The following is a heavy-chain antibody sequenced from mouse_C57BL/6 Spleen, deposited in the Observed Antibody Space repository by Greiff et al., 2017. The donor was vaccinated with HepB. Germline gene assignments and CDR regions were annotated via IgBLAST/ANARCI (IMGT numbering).Heavy chain of an antibody. J-gene: IGHJ1*03. V-gene: IGHV2-9-1*01. Sequence: QVQLKESGPGLVAPSQSLSIPCTVSGFSLTSYAISWVRQPPGKGLEWLGVIWTGGGTNYNSALKSRLSISKDNSKSQVFLKMNSLQTDDTARYYCARGLGYGSRGWYFDVWGTGTTVTVSS. D-gene: IGHD1-1*01. CDR3: ARGLGYGSRGWYFDV. CDR2: IWTGGGT. CDR1: GFSLTSYA.